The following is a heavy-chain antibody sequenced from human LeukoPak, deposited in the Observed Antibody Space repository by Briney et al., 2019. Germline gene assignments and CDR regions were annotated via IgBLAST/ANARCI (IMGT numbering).Heavy chain of an antibody. Sequence: PGGSLRLSCAASGFTFSSYAMSWVRQAPGKGLEWVSAISGSGGSTYYADSVKGRFTISRDNSKNTLYLQTNGLRAEDTAVYYCAKDPLAVARGYFDYWGQGTLVTVSS. CDR3: AKDPLAVARGYFDY. CDR2: ISGSGGST. CDR1: GFTFSSYA. J-gene: IGHJ4*02. V-gene: IGHV3-23*01. D-gene: IGHD6-19*01.